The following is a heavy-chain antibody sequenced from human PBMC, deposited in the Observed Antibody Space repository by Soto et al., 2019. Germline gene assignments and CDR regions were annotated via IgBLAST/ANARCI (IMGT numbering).Heavy chain of an antibody. J-gene: IGHJ5*02. D-gene: IGHD6-19*01. CDR3: ARGGGWYVWFDP. V-gene: IGHV1-18*01. CDR2: ISTYNGNT. CDR1: GYTFTSYG. Sequence: ASVKVSCKASGYTFTSYGISWVRQAPGQGLEWMGWISTYNGNTKYAQKLQGRVTMTTDTSASTAYMELSSLRSEDTAVYYCARGGGWYVWFDPWGQGTLVTVSS.